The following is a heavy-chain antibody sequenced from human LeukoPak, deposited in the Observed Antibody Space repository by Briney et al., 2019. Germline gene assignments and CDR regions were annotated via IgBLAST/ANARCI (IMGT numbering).Heavy chain of an antibody. CDR2: IDTNTGNP. V-gene: IGHV7-4-1*02. J-gene: IGHJ4*02. CDR1: GYTFTNYT. Sequence: ASVTVSCTASGYTFTNYTINWVRLAPGKGLEWMGWIDTNTGNPTYAQGFAGRFVFSLDTSVTTTYLQISSLRAEDTAVYYCTRGRDTTGYFVYWGQGTLVTVSS. D-gene: IGHD3-22*01. CDR3: TRGRDTTGYFVY.